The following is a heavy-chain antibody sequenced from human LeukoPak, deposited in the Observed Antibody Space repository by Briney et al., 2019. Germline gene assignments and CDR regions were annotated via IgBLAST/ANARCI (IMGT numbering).Heavy chain of an antibody. CDR1: GGSISSYY. J-gene: IGHJ4*02. Sequence: ETLSLTCTVSGGSISSYYWSWIRQPPGKGLEWVSAISGSGGSTYYADSVKGRFTISRDNSKNTLYLQMNSLRAEDTAVYYCAKSGVPLDYWGQGTLVTVSS. D-gene: IGHD5-12*01. CDR3: AKSGVPLDY. V-gene: IGHV3-23*01. CDR2: ISGSGGST.